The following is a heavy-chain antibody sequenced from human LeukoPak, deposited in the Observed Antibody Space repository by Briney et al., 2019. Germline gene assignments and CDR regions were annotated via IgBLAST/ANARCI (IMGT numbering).Heavy chain of an antibody. V-gene: IGHV1-2*02. J-gene: IGHJ4*02. CDR3: ARRVIAAAADLEY. Sequence: GASVKVSCKASGYTFTGYYMHWLRQAPGQGLEWMGWINPNSGGTNYAQKFQGRVTMTRDTSISTAYMELSRMTSDDTAVYYCARRVIAAAADLEYWGQGTLVIVSS. CDR2: INPNSGGT. D-gene: IGHD6-13*01. CDR1: GYTFTGYY.